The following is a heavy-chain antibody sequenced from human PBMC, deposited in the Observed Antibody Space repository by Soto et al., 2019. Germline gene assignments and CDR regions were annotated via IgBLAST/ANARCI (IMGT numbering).Heavy chain of an antibody. J-gene: IGHJ2*01. D-gene: IGHD5-12*01. CDR1: GGTFSSYT. V-gene: IGHV1-69*14. Sequence: QVQLVQSGAEVKKPGSSVTVSCKASGGTFSSYTISWVRQAPGQGLEWMGGIIPIFGTANYDKKFQGRVTITADKATRTAYMEKSSMRSEDAAVYYCAGGNRRWLQLWYFDLWGRGTLVTVSS. CDR2: IIPIFGTA. CDR3: AGGNRRWLQLWYFDL.